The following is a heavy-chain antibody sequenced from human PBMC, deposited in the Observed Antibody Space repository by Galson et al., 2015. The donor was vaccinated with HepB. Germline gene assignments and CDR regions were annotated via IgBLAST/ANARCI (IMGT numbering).Heavy chain of an antibody. CDR3: ARAVGTYMDV. CDR2: ISYSGST. D-gene: IGHD3-10*01. V-gene: IGHV4-31*03. Sequence: TLSLTCSVSGGSISSGAYYWSWIRQHPGKGLEWIGYISYSGSTYYTPSLKSRVTISVDTSKNQFSLKLSSVTAADTAVYYCARAVGTYMDVWGKGTTVTVSS. J-gene: IGHJ6*03. CDR1: GGSISSGAYY.